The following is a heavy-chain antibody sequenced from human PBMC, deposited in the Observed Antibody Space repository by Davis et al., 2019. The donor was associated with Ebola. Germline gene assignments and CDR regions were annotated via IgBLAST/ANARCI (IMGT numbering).Heavy chain of an antibody. D-gene: IGHD2-2*02. Sequence: ESLKISCAASGFTFTTYWMSWVRQAPGKGLEWLANINQDGSAKQYVDSVKGRFTISRDNAKNSVYLQMNSLRAEDTAVYYCATANRAISGYGGQGTLVSVSS. J-gene: IGHJ4*02. CDR2: INQDGSAK. CDR3: ATANRAISGY. V-gene: IGHV3-7*01. CDR1: GFTFTTYW.